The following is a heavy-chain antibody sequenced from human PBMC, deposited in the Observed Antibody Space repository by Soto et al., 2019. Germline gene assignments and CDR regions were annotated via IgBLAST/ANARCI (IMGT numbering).Heavy chain of an antibody. CDR1: GFTFDTFW. CDR3: ARDFATNCSGSTCYPYAY. D-gene: IGHD2-15*01. J-gene: IGHJ4*02. CDR2: IKHDGSET. Sequence: PGGSLRLSCAASGFTFDTFWMSWVRQSPGKGLEWVANIKHDGSETYYVDSVKGRFTISRDNAKNSLFLQMNTLRTEDTAVYYCARDFATNCSGSTCYPYAYWGQGALVTVSS. V-gene: IGHV3-7*03.